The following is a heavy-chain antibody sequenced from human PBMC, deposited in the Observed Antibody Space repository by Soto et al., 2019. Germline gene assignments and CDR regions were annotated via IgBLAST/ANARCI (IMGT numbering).Heavy chain of an antibody. V-gene: IGHV3-33*01. CDR2: IWYDGSNK. Sequence: WGSLILSCASSGFTFSIYGMHWVRQAPGKGLEWVAVIWYDGSNKYYADSVKGRFTISRDNSKNTLYLQMNSLRAEDTSVYYCARADSGYELYYYGMDVWGQGTTVTVSS. D-gene: IGHD5-12*01. CDR1: GFTFSIYG. CDR3: ARADSGYELYYYGMDV. J-gene: IGHJ6*01.